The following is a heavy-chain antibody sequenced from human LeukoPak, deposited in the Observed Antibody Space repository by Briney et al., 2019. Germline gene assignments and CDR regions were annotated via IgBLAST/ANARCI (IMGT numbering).Heavy chain of an antibody. D-gene: IGHD3-16*02. CDR3: ARSARNDYVWGSYRYVHDY. CDR2: INPSGGST. Sequence: ASVKVSCKASGYTFTGYYMHWVRQAPGQGLEWMGIINPSGGSTSYAQKFQGRVTMTRDMSTSTVYMELSSLRSEDTAVYYCARSARNDYVWGSYRYVHDYWGQGTLVTVSS. V-gene: IGHV1-46*01. CDR1: GYTFTGYY. J-gene: IGHJ4*02.